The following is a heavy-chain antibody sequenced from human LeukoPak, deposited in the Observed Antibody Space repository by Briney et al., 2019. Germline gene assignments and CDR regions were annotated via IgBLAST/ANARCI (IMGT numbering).Heavy chain of an antibody. Sequence: ASVKVSCKASGYTFTSYDINWMRQATGQGLEWMGWMNPNSGNTGYAQKFQGRVTITRNTSISTAYMELSSLRSEDTAVYYCARGAYYDFWSGYQNWYFDLWGRGTLVTVSS. J-gene: IGHJ2*01. CDR1: GYTFTSYD. CDR3: ARGAYYDFWSGYQNWYFDL. CDR2: MNPNSGNT. D-gene: IGHD3-3*01. V-gene: IGHV1-8*03.